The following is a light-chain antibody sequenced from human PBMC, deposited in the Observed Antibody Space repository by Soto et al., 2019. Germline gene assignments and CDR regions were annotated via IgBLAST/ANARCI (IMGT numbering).Light chain of an antibody. Sequence: DIQMTEYPSTLSASVGDRVTITFRASQSISSWLAWYQQKPGKAPKLLIYDASSLESGVPSRFSGNRSGTEFTLTISSLQPDDFATYYCQQYNTYSTFGQGTRLDIK. J-gene: IGKJ5*01. CDR1: QSISSW. CDR3: QQYNTYST. V-gene: IGKV1-5*01. CDR2: DAS.